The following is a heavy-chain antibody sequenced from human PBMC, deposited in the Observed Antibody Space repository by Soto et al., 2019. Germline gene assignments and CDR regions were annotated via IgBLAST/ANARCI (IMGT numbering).Heavy chain of an antibody. Sequence: EVHLVESGGGLVQTGGSLRLSCAIFESTVSRDWMNWVRQAPGKGLEWVAHINQDGSEKYYVDSVKGRFTISRDNAKKSLYLQMNSRRPAHTAMYYCSGGVGDAFWGQGTLVTVSS. CDR3: SGGVGDAF. CDR1: ESTVSRDW. J-gene: IGHJ4*02. D-gene: IGHD2-2*01. V-gene: IGHV3-7*04. CDR2: INQDGSEK.